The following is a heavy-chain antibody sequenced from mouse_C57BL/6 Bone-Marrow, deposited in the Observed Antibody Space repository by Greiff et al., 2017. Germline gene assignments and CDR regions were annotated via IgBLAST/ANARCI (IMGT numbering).Heavy chain of an antibody. J-gene: IGHJ2*01. Sequence: VQLQQSGAELVRPGASVKLSCKASGYTFTDYYINWVKQRPGQGLEWIARFYPGSGNTYYNEKFKGKATLTAEKSSSTAYMQLSSLTSEDSAVYFCASHYYGSSPYYFDDWGQGTTLTVSS. CDR3: ASHYYGSSPYYFDD. V-gene: IGHV1-76*01. CDR2: FYPGSGNT. D-gene: IGHD1-1*01. CDR1: GYTFTDYY.